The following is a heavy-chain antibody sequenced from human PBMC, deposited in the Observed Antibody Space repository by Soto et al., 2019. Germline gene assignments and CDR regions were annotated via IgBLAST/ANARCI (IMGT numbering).Heavy chain of an antibody. Sequence: SETLSLTCTVSGGSISSYYWSWIRQPPGKGLEWIGYIYYSGSTNYNPSLKSRVTISVDTSKNQFSLKLSSVTAADTAVYYCGRESPRIAAPGYYYYMDVWGKGTTVTVSS. CDR2: IYYSGST. D-gene: IGHD6-13*01. CDR3: GRESPRIAAPGYYYYMDV. J-gene: IGHJ6*03. V-gene: IGHV4-59*01. CDR1: GGSISSYY.